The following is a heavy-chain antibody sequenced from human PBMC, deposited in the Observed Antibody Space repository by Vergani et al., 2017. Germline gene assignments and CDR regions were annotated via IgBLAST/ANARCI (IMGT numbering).Heavy chain of an antibody. V-gene: IGHV4-4*03. CDR3: AREGWKDCSGGSCYSYYGMDV. Sequence: QVQLQESGPGLVKPPGTLSLTCAVSGGSISSSHWWSWVRQPPGKGLEWIGEIYHSGSTNYNPSLKSRVTISVDKSKNQFSLKLSSVTAADTAVYYCAREGWKDCSGGSCYSYYGMDVWGQGTTVTVSS. CDR2: IYHSGST. CDR1: GGSISSSHW. D-gene: IGHD2-15*01. J-gene: IGHJ6*02.